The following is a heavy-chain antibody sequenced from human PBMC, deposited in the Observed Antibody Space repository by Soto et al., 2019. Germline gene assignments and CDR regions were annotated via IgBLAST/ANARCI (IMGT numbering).Heavy chain of an antibody. V-gene: IGHV2-5*02. CDR3: AHRRVSYGPFDY. CDR1: GFSLSTRGVG. J-gene: IGHJ4*02. CDR2: IYWDDDK. D-gene: IGHD5-18*01. Sequence: SGPTLVNPTQTLTLPCTFSGFSLSTRGVGVGWIRQPPGKALEWLALIYWDDDKRYSPSLKSRLTITKDTSKNQVVPTMTNMDPVDTATYYCAHRRVSYGPFDYWGQGTLVTVSS.